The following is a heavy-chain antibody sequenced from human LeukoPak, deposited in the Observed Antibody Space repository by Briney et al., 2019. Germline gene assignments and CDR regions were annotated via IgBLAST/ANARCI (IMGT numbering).Heavy chain of an antibody. V-gene: IGHV3-30-3*01. J-gene: IGHJ4*02. D-gene: IGHD6-13*01. CDR3: ARDAPGSSSWEFDY. CDR1: GFTFSSYA. CDR2: ISYDGSNK. Sequence: GGSLRLSCAASGFTFSSYAMHWVRQAPGKGLEWVAVISYDGSNKYYADSVKGRFTISRDNSKNTLYLQMNSLRAEDTAVYYCARDAPGSSSWEFDYWGQGTLVTVSS.